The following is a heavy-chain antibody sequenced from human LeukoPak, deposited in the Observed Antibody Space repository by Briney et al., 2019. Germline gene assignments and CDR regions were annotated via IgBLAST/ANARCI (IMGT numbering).Heavy chain of an antibody. V-gene: IGHV1-2*02. CDR2: INPNSGGT. CDR3: ARDERAYWGFDY. CDR1: GYTFTGYY. J-gene: IGHJ4*02. D-gene: IGHD7-27*01. Sequence: ASVKVSCKASGYTFTGYYMHWVRQAPGQGLEWMGWINPNSGGTNYAQKFQGRVTMTRDTSISTAYMELSRLRSDDTAVYHCARDERAYWGFDYWGQGTLVTVSS.